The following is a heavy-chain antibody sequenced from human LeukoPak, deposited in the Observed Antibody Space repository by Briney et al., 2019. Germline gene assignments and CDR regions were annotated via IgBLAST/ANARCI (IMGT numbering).Heavy chain of an antibody. CDR2: IMSNSGGT. J-gene: IGHJ4*02. Sequence: GASVKVSCKAAGYSISDSHMHWVRQAPGQGLEWMGWIMSNSGGTHYAQKFQGRVTMTRDTSISTAYFELTSLRSDDTAIYHCARDPVDGHYHFDYWGQGTLVTVSS. CDR3: ARDPVDGHYHFDY. V-gene: IGHV1-2*02. CDR1: GYSISDSH. D-gene: IGHD5-24*01.